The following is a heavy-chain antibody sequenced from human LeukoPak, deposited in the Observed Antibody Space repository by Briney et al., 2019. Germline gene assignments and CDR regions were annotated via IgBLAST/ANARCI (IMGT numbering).Heavy chain of an antibody. V-gene: IGHV3-23*01. CDR3: ARENYHGLDV. CDR1: GFTFSSYV. Sequence: PGGSLRLSCAASGFTFSSYVMSWVRQAPGKGLEWVSGISSTGGSTFYADSVKGRFAISRDNSKNTVYVQMSSLRAEDTAVYYCARENYHGLDVWGQGATVTVSS. J-gene: IGHJ6*02. CDR2: ISSTGGST.